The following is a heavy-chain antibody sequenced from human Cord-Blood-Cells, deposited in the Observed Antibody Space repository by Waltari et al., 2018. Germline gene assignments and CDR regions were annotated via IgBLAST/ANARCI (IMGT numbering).Heavy chain of an antibody. Sequence: QVQLVQSGAEVKRLGSSVRVSCKASGGTFSSYAISGLRQAPGQGLEWMGGIIPIFGTANYAKKFQGRVTITADESTSTAYMELSSLRSEDTAVYYCARGRPAAGIIYFDYWGQGTLVTVSS. V-gene: IGHV1-69*01. J-gene: IGHJ4*02. CDR2: IIPIFGTA. CDR1: GGTFSSYA. CDR3: ARGRPAAGIIYFDY. D-gene: IGHD6-13*01.